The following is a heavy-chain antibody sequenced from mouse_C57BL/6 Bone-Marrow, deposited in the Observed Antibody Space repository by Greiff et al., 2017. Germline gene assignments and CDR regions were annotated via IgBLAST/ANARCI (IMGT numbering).Heavy chain of an antibody. J-gene: IGHJ4*01. CDR2: ISSGGSYT. CDR3: ARRDYYSNIYAMDY. CDR1: GFTFSSYG. D-gene: IGHD2-5*01. Sequence: EVQGVESGGDLVKPGGSLKLSCAASGFTFSSYGMSWVRQTPDKRLEWVATISSGGSYTYYPDSVKGRFTLSPDKAKNTLYLKISSLKSEDTAMDDCARRDYYSNIYAMDYWGQGTSVTVSS. V-gene: IGHV5-6*01.